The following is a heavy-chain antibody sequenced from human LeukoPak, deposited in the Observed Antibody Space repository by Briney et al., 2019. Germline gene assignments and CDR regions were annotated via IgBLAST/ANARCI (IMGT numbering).Heavy chain of an antibody. CDR3: ASFYYYGSGSYSLYNWLDP. V-gene: IGHV4-39*01. Sequence: SETLSLTCTVSGGSISSSSYYWGWIRQPPGKGLEWIGSIYYSGSTYYNPSLKSRVTISVDTSKNQFSLKLSSVTAADTAVYYCASFYYYGSGSYSLYNWLDPWGQGTLVTVSS. J-gene: IGHJ5*02. CDR1: GGSISSSSYY. D-gene: IGHD3-10*01. CDR2: IYYSGST.